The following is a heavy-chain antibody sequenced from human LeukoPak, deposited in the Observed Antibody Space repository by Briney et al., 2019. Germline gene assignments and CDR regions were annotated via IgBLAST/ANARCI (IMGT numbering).Heavy chain of an antibody. CDR2: ISGSGDRT. J-gene: IGHJ6*03. CDR1: GFTFSSYA. CDR3: AKGGRVGGCITMIRGVRNFYYYMDV. Sequence: PGGSLRLSCAASGFTFSSYAMSWVRQAPGKGLEWVSAISGSGDRTYYADSVKGRFTISRDNSKNTLYLQMDSLRAEDTAVYYCAKGGRVGGCITMIRGVRNFYYYMDVWGKGTTVIISS. D-gene: IGHD3-10*01. V-gene: IGHV3-23*01.